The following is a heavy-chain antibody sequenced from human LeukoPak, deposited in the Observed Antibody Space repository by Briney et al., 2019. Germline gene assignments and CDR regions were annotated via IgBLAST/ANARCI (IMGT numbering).Heavy chain of an antibody. CDR2: INAGNGNT. J-gene: IGHJ6*02. CDR3: ARNEYYYYGMDV. V-gene: IGHV1-3*01. Sequence: ASVKVSCKASGYTFTSYAMHWVRQAPGQRLGWMGWINAGNGNTKYSQKFQGRVTITRDTSASTAYMELSSLRSEDTAVYYCARNEYYYYGMDVWGQGTTVTVSS. D-gene: IGHD1-1*01. CDR1: GYTFTSYA.